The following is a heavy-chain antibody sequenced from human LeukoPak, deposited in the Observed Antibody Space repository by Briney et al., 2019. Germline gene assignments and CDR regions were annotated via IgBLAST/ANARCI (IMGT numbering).Heavy chain of an antibody. V-gene: IGHV4-59*01. J-gene: IGHJ4*02. Sequence: SETLSLTCAVYGGSISSYYWSWIRQPPGKGLEWIGYIYYSGSTNYNPSLKSRVTISVDTSKNQFSLKLSSVTAADTAVYYCARMRMVAYYFDYWGQGTLVTVSS. CDR3: ARMRMVAYYFDY. CDR1: GGSISSYY. D-gene: IGHD2-15*01. CDR2: IYYSGST.